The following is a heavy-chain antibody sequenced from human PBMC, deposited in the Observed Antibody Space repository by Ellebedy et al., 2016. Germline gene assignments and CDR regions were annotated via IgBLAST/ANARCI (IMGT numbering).Heavy chain of an antibody. V-gene: IGHV3-48*02. CDR3: ARDKEFGRSFGMDV. CDR2: ISSSSSTI. Sequence: GESLKISCAASGFTFSSYSMNWVRQAPGKGLEWVSYISSSSSTIYYADSVKGRFTISRDNAKNSLYLQMNSLRDEDTAVYYCARDKEFGRSFGMDVWGQGTTVTVSS. D-gene: IGHD3-10*01. J-gene: IGHJ6*02. CDR1: GFTFSSYS.